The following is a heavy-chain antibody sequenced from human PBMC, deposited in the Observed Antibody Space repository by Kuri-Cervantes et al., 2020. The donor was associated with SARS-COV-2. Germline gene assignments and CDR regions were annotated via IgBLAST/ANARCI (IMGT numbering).Heavy chain of an antibody. CDR3: ATVMAAGGYDAFDI. Sequence: SETLSLTCTASGGSISSGSYYWSWIRQPAGKGLEWNGRIYNSGSTNYNPSLKSRVTISVDTSKNQFFLKLSSVTAADTAVYYCATVMAAGGYDAFDIWGQGTMVTVSS. D-gene: IGHD6-13*01. V-gene: IGHV4-61*10. CDR2: IYNSGST. J-gene: IGHJ3*02. CDR1: GGSISSGSYY.